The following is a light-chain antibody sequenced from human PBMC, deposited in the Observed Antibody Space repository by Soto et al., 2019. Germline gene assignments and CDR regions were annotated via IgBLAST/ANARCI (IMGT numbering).Light chain of an antibody. Sequence: DIQMTQSPSSLSASVGDRVTITCKASQDIREYVNWYQLKPGKAPRLLIYDASHLETGVPSKFSGSRSGTDFTFTITGLQPEDIATYCCQQYDSLPYTFGQGTKLEIK. V-gene: IGKV1-33*01. CDR1: QDIREY. CDR2: DAS. CDR3: QQYDSLPYT. J-gene: IGKJ2*01.